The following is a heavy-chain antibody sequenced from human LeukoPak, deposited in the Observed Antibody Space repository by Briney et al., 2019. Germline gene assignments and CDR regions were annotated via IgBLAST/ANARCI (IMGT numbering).Heavy chain of an antibody. Sequence: GGSLRLSCAASGVIFTNAWMSWVRQAPGKGLEWIGRIKSKNDGGTTDYAAPVKGRFTISRDDSKNTLYLQINGLKTEDTGMYYCTTDTRIVGATGFDYWGQGTLVTVSS. CDR1: GVIFTNAW. CDR2: IKSKNDGGTT. CDR3: TTDTRIVGATGFDY. D-gene: IGHD1-26*01. J-gene: IGHJ4*02. V-gene: IGHV3-15*01.